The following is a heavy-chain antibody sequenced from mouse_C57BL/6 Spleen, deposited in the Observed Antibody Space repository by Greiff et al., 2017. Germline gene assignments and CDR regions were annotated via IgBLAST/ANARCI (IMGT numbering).Heavy chain of an antibody. Sequence: DVMLVESGGGLVKPGGSLKLSCAASGFTFSSYAMSWVRQTPEKRLEWVATISDGGSYTYYPDNVKGRFTISRDNAKNNLYLQMSHLKSEDTAMYYCARDQRGGYYAMDYWGQGTSVTVSS. J-gene: IGHJ4*01. CDR2: ISDGGSYT. V-gene: IGHV5-4*01. CDR3: ARDQRGGYYAMDY. CDR1: GFTFSSYA.